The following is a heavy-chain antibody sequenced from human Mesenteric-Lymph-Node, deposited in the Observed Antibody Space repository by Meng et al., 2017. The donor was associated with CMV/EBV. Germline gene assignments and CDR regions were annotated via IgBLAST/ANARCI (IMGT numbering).Heavy chain of an antibody. CDR2: IWSNGWTT. CDR3: ARRHNWFDP. Sequence: LRLSCVASGVTFNKYGMHWVRQAPGKGLEWVAVIWSNGWTTDYADSVKGRFTISRDNSKNTLYLQMNGLRAEDTAVYYCARRHNWFDPWGQGTLVTVSS. V-gene: IGHV3-33*01. CDR1: GVTFNKYG. J-gene: IGHJ5*02.